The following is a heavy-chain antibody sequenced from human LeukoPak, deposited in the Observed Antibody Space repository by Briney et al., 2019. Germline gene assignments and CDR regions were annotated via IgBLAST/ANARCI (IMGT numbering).Heavy chain of an antibody. Sequence: PGTSLRVSCATSGFTFNNYPMHWVRQAPGKGLEWVAVIGYDGRFKFHSDSVKGRFTISRDDSKNTLYLQMNSLRPEDTALYYCARDPKTGSPDYFDYWGQGTLVTVST. V-gene: IGHV3-30*04. J-gene: IGHJ4*02. CDR1: GFTFNNYP. CDR3: ARDPKTGSPDYFDY. CDR2: IGYDGRFK. D-gene: IGHD3-10*01.